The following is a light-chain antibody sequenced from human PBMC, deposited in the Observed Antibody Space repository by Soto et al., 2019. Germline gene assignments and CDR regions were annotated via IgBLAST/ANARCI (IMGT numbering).Light chain of an antibody. CDR1: SRDVGGSNY. Sequence: QSALIQPDSVSGSPGQSITISCTGTSRDVGGSNYVSWYQHHPHRAPKLLIYEVNYRPSGVSSRFSGSKSGNTASLTISGLQAEDEADYYCSSYTSSNTLEVFGVGTKLTVL. V-gene: IGLV2-14*01. CDR2: EVN. J-gene: IGLJ1*01. CDR3: SSYTSSNTLEV.